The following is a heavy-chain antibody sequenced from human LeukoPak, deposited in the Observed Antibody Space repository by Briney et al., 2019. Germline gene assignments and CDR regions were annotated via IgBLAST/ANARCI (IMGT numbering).Heavy chain of an antibody. V-gene: IGHV3-30*02. CDR1: GFSFSSYD. CDR2: IAHHGNNK. Sequence: GGSLRLSCAASGFSFSSYDMHWVRQAPGKGLEWVAYIAHHGNNKYYADSVKGRFTISRDNSKGSLYLQMNSLRADDTAVYYCAKDGSWSCTDWGQGTLVRVSS. CDR3: AKDGSWSCTD. D-gene: IGHD2-8*02. J-gene: IGHJ4*02.